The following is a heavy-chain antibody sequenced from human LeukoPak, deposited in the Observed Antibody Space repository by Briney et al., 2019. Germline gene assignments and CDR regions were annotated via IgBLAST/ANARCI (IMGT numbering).Heavy chain of an antibody. D-gene: IGHD2-2*02. Sequence: SQTLSLTCTVSGGSISSGGYYWSWIRQHPGKGLEWIGYIYYSGSTYYNPSLKSRVTISVDTSKNQFSLKLSSVTAADTAVYYCARVEGRYCSSTSCHTRPVPEDIDYWGQGTLVTVSS. CDR1: GGSISSGGYY. CDR2: IYYSGST. V-gene: IGHV4-31*03. J-gene: IGHJ4*02. CDR3: ARVEGRYCSSTSCHTRPVPEDIDY.